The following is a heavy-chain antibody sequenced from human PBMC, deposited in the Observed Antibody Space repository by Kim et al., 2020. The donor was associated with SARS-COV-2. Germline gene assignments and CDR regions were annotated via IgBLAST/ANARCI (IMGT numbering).Heavy chain of an antibody. Sequence: SVKVSCKASGGTFNSYAISWVRQAPGQGLEWMGGIIPIFVTANYAQKFQGRVTITADESTSTAYMELSSLRSEDTAVYYCARTGTFGDYGDYVEDWGQGTLAT. V-gene: IGHV1-69*13. CDR3: ARTGTFGDYGDYVED. J-gene: IGHJ4*02. CDR1: GGTFNSYA. D-gene: IGHD4-17*01. CDR2: IIPIFVTA.